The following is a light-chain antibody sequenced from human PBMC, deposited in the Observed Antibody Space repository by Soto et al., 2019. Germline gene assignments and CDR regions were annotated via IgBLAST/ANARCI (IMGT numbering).Light chain of an antibody. CDR2: KAS. J-gene: IGKJ1*01. CDR1: QSISSW. V-gene: IGKV1-5*03. Sequence: DIQMTQSPSTLSASVGDRVTITCRASQSISSWLAWYQQKPGKAPKPLIYKASSLKSGVPSRFSGSGSGTEFTLTISSLQPDDFATYYCQQYNSYSPVTFGQGTKVEIK. CDR3: QQYNSYSPVT.